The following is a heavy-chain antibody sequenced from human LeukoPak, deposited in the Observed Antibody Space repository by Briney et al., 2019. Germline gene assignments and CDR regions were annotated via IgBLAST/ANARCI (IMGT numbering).Heavy chain of an antibody. V-gene: IGHV3-23*01. CDR1: RFTFNTYA. D-gene: IGHD2-15*01. Sequence: GSLRLSCAASRFTFNTYAVNWVRQAPGKGLEWVSAISGNGDITYYADSVRGRFTISRDNSKNTLYLQMNSLRAEDTAVYYCARVKRDCSGGSCYSYDYWGQGTLVTVSS. CDR2: ISGNGDIT. J-gene: IGHJ4*02. CDR3: ARVKRDCSGGSCYSYDY.